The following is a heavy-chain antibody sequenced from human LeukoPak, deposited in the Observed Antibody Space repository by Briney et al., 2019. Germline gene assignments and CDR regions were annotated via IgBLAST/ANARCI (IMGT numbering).Heavy chain of an antibody. D-gene: IGHD4-17*01. J-gene: IGHJ4*02. Sequence: PGGSLRLSCTVSGFIFSNYGMHWVRQAPGKGLEYVSAISRRGDSTYYAKSVKGRFATSRDNSKSTLYLQMNSLSIEDTAVYYCARDRSDYGKNDLDSWGQGTLVAVSS. V-gene: IGHV3-64*01. CDR3: ARDRSDYGKNDLDS. CDR2: ISRRGDST. CDR1: GFIFSNYG.